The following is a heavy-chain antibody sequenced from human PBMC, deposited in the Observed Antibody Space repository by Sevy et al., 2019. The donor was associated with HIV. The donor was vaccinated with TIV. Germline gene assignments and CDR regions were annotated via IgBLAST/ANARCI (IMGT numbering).Heavy chain of an antibody. Sequence: GVSLRLTCAASGFTFSAHAMQWVRQGPGKGLEWVALLSYDGSTKYYADSVKGRFTISRDNSKNTLYLQMDSLRTEDTAVYYCAREGGYSINWSPFYWGQGTLVTVSS. J-gene: IGHJ4*02. V-gene: IGHV3-30-3*01. CDR2: LSYDGSTK. D-gene: IGHD1-20*01. CDR1: GFTFSAHA. CDR3: AREGGYSINWSPFY.